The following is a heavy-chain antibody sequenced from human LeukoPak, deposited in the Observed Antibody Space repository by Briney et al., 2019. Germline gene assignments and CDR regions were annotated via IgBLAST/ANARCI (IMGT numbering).Heavy chain of an antibody. V-gene: IGHV3-23*01. CDR1: GFTFSSYA. CDR3: AKEYCSSTSCYPEDNWFDP. D-gene: IGHD2-2*01. J-gene: IGHJ5*02. Sequence: GGSLRLSCAASGFTFSSYAMSWVRQAPGKGLEWVSAISGSGGSTYYADSVKGRFTISRDNSKNTLYLQMNSLRAEDTAVYYCAKEYCSSTSCYPEDNWFDPWGQGTLVTVSS. CDR2: ISGSGGST.